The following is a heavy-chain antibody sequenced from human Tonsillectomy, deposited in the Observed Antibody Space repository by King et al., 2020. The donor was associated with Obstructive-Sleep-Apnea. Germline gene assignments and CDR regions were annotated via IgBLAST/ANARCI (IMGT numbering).Heavy chain of an antibody. Sequence: VQLVESGGGVVQPGRSLRLSCAASGFPFSNYAVHWVRQAPGKGLEGLAVISYDGTNEVYADSVKGRFTISRDNSKNTLCLQMNSLRAEDTAVYYCARDSYYYYGSGIYGYYFGMDVWGQGTTVTVSS. V-gene: IGHV3-30*04. CDR2: ISYDGTNE. J-gene: IGHJ6*02. D-gene: IGHD3-10*01. CDR1: GFPFSNYA. CDR3: ARDSYYYYGSGIYGYYFGMDV.